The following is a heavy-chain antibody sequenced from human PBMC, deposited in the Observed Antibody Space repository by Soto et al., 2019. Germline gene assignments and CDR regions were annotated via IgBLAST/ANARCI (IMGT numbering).Heavy chain of an antibody. CDR3: ARGLRNYYGSGSYYGTRWFDP. V-gene: IGHV4-34*01. CDR2: INHSGST. D-gene: IGHD3-10*01. CDR1: GGSFSGYY. Sequence: SETLSLTCAVYGGSFSGYYWSWIRQPPGKGLEWIGEINHSGSTNYNPSLKSRVTISVDTSKNQFSLKLSSVTAADTAVYYCARGLRNYYGSGSYYGTRWFDPWGRGTLVTVSS. J-gene: IGHJ5*02.